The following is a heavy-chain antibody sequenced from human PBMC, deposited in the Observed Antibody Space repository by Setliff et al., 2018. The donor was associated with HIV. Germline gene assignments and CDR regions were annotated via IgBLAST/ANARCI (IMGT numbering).Heavy chain of an antibody. CDR1: GASIRNYY. D-gene: IGHD3-3*01. Sequence: SETLSLTCTVSGASIRNYYWSWVRQPPGKGLEWIGYIYNSGITNYNPSLESRVTISTDASKNQFSLKLTSVTAADTAVYYCARGIESFWSGYVRWGQGTLVTVSS. CDR3: ARGIESFWSGYVR. J-gene: IGHJ4*02. V-gene: IGHV4-59*12. CDR2: IYNSGIT.